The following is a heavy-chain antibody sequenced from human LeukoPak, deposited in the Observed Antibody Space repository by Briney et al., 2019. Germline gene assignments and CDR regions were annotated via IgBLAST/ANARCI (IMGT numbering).Heavy chain of an antibody. CDR1: GFTFSSYW. V-gene: IGHV3-7*03. CDR2: IKQDGSEK. Sequence: PGGSLRLSCAASGFTFSSYWMSWVRQAPGKGLEWVANIKQDGSEKYYVDSVKGRFTISRDNSKNTLSLQMNSLRAEDTAVYYCARGGLKFFDNWGQGTLVTVSS. D-gene: IGHD2-21*01. J-gene: IGHJ4*02. CDR3: ARGGLKFFDN.